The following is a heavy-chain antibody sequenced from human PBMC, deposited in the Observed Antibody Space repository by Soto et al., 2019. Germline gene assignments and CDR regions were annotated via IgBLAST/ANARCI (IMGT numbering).Heavy chain of an antibody. CDR1: GGTFSSYA. J-gene: IGHJ6*04. V-gene: IGHV1-69*01. CDR2: IIPTFGTA. D-gene: IGHD5-12*01. Sequence: QVQLVQSGAEVKKPGSSVKVSCKASGGTFSSYAISWVRQAPVQGLEWMGGIIPTFGTANYAPKFQGRVPITADESTSKGYMELSSLRSEDRAVYYCASGGRDGYNLYGMDVWGKGTTVKVSS. CDR3: ASGGRDGYNLYGMDV.